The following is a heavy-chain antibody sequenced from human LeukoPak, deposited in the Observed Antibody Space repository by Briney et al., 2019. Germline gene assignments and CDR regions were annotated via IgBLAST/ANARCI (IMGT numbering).Heavy chain of an antibody. Sequence: SETLSLTSTVSGGSISSYYWSWIRQPAGKGLEWIGRIYTSWSTNYNPSLKSRVTMSVDTSKNQFSLKLSSVTAADTAVYYCARGCSSTSCWDWFRFDPWGQGTLVTVSS. CDR2: IYTSWST. CDR1: GGSISSYY. CDR3: ARGCSSTSCWDWFRFDP. J-gene: IGHJ5*02. V-gene: IGHV4-4*07. D-gene: IGHD2-2*01.